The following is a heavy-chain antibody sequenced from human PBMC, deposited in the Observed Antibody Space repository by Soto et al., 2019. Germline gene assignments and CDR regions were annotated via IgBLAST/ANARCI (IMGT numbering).Heavy chain of an antibody. J-gene: IGHJ4*02. CDR3: ARDGTSAAGRAYYFDY. D-gene: IGHD6-13*01. CDR2: IYHSGST. CDR1: GGSISSGGYS. Sequence: PSETLSLTCAVSGGSISSGGYSWSWIRQPPGKGLEWIGYIYHSGSTYYNPSLKSRVTISVDRSKNQFSLKLSSVTAADTAVYYCARDGTSAAGRAYYFDYWGQGTLVTVSS. V-gene: IGHV4-30-2*01.